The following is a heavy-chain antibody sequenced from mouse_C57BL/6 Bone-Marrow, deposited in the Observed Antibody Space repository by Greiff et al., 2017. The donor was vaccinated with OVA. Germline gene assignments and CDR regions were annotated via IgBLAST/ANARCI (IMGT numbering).Heavy chain of an antibody. CDR3: ANYYGSSYWYFDV. D-gene: IGHD1-1*01. Sequence: DVKLQESGPGLVKPSQSLSLTCSVTGYSITSGYYWNWIRQLPGNKLEWMGYISYDGRNKYNPPLKNRIPITRDTSKNQFFLKLNSVTTEDTATYYCANYYGSSYWYFDVWGTGATVTVSS. CDR2: ISYDGRN. V-gene: IGHV3-6*01. CDR1: GYSITSGYY. J-gene: IGHJ1*03.